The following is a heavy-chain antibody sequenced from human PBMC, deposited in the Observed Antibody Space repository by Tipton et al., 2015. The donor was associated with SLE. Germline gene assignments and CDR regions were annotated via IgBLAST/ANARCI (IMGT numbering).Heavy chain of an antibody. CDR1: GFTFSSYG. CDR2: ISYDGSNK. D-gene: IGHD5-12*01. Sequence: SLRLSCAASGFTFSSYGMHWVRQAPGKGLEWVAVISYDGSNKYYADSVKGRFTISRDNSKNSLYLQMNSLRAEDTAVYYCASGWLRLNYYGMDVWGQGTTVTVSS. CDR3: ASGWLRLNYYGMDV. V-gene: IGHV3-30*03. J-gene: IGHJ6*02.